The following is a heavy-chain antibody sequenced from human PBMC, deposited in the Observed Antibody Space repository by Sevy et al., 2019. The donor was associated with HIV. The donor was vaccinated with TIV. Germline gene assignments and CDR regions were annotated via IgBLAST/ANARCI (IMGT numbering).Heavy chain of an antibody. CDR2: LIGGGSRT. D-gene: IGHD2-8*02. CDR1: GFSFSNYA. J-gene: IGHJ6*02. CDR3: AKRRVQSGLSGGGANYGWDV. Sequence: GGSLRLSCAASGFSFSNYAMSWVRQAPGKGLEWVSTLIGGGSRTYYADSVTGRFPISGANSRNTLYLQMNSLRAQDTAVYYCAKRRVQSGLSGGGANYGWDVCGQGTTVTVSS. V-gene: IGHV3-23*01.